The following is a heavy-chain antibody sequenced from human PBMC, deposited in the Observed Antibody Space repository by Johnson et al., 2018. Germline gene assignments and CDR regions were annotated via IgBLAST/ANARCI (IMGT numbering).Heavy chain of an antibody. Sequence: QVQLVESGGGLVQPGRSLRLSCTASGFTFSSYGMHWVRQAPGKGLEWVAVISYDGSNKYYADSVKGRFSISRDNSKNTLYMQMNSLRVEDTAVYYCAKEVRFHNSGYSYYMDVWGKGTTVTVSS. V-gene: IGHV3-30*18. CDR3: AKEVRFHNSGYSYYMDV. CDR1: GFTFSSYG. CDR2: ISYDGSNK. D-gene: IGHD3-22*01. J-gene: IGHJ6*03.